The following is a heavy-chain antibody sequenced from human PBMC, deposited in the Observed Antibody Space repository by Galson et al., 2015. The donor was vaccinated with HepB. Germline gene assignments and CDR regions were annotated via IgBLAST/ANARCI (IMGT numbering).Heavy chain of an antibody. CDR1: GFTVNRYW. J-gene: IGHJ4*02. CDR2: INSDGSGT. V-gene: IGHV3-74*01. D-gene: IGHD5-12*01. CDR3: ARDPGGGGYDLDY. Sequence: SLRLSCAVSGFTVNRYWMHWVRQAPGKGLVWVARINSDGSGTAYADFVRGRFTISRDNARKRLYLQMNGLKVEDTVVYYCARDPGGGGYDLDYWGQGTQVSVSS.